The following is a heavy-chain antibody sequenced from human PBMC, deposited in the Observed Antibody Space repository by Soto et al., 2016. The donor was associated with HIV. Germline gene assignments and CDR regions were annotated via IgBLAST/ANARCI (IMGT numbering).Heavy chain of an antibody. V-gene: IGHV3-33*01. CDR3: ARAPHVSLQYLEWFNGPDY. CDR2: IWHDGSDE. D-gene: IGHD3-9*01. CDR1: GFTFSRYG. Sequence: QVQLVESGGGVVQPGRSLRLSCAASGFTFSRYGMHWVRQAPGKGLEWVAVIWHDGSDEYYADSVKGRFTISRDNSKNTLYLQMNSLRAGDTAMYYCARAPHVSLQYLEWFNGPDYWGQGTLVTVSS. J-gene: IGHJ4*02.